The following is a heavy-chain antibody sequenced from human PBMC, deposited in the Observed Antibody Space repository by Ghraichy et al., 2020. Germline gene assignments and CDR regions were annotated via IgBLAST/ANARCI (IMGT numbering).Heavy chain of an antibody. J-gene: IGHJ4*02. CDR1: GFSFTDYW. CDR2: LNIDGTTV. V-gene: IGHV3-74*01. D-gene: IGHD1-14*01. Sequence: GGSLRLSCAASGFSFTDYWMHWVRQTPGRGLEWVSHLNIDGTTVNYADSVKGRFTISRDNAKNTVYLQMISLTVEDTAVYYCVRSYKDGLRHFDYWGQGTLVTVSS. CDR3: VRSYKDGLRHFDY.